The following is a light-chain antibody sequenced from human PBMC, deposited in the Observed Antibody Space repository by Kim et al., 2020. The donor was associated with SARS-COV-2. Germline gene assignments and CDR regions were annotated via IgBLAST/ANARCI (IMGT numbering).Light chain of an antibody. CDR1: PSVSSSY. V-gene: IGKV3-20*01. J-gene: IGKJ3*01. CDR2: GAS. Sequence: LPPGERASLSFRASPSVSSSYLAWYQQKPGQAPRLLIYGASRRATGIPDRFSGSGFGTDFTLTISRLEAEDFSVYYCQYYNTSVTFGPGTKVDIK. CDR3: QYYNTSVT.